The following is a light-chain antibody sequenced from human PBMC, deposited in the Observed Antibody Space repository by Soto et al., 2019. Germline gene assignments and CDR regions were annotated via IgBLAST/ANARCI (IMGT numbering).Light chain of an antibody. CDR1: QSLLQSNGYNY. V-gene: IGKV2-28*01. CDR2: LGS. Sequence: DIVMTQSPLSLPVTPGEPASISCRSSQSLLQSNGYNYLDWYLQKPGQSPQLLIYLGSSRASGVPDRFSGSGSGTDFTLKISRVEAEDVGVYYCMQALQTLFGQGTKVDIK. CDR3: MQALQTL. J-gene: IGKJ1*01.